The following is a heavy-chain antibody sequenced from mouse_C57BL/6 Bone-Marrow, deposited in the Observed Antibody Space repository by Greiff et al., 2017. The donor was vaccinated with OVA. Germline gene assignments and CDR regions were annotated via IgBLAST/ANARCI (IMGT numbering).Heavy chain of an antibody. D-gene: IGHD1-1*01. CDR2: ISDGGSYT. V-gene: IGHV5-4*01. CDR1: GFTFSSYA. J-gene: IGHJ4*01. Sequence: EVQLVESGGGLVKPGGSLKLSCAASGFTFSSYAMSWVRQTPEKRLEWVATISDGGSYTYYPDNVKGRFTISRDNAKNNLYLHMSHLKSEDTAMYYCARGGYYGSHYYAMDYWGQGTSVTVSS. CDR3: ARGGYYGSHYYAMDY.